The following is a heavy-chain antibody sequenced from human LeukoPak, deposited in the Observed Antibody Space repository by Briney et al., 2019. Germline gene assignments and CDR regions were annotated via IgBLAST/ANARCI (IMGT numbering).Heavy chain of an antibody. V-gene: IGHV1-2*02. CDR1: GYGLSDVY. Sequence: ASVKVSCKGSGYGLSDVYFNGAGQAPRQGVEWMDWINPHSGATNFAQRFQGRVRMDASFDTAYIELRRRTSDDTAVHYFSTSSSATHTRDPWGQGTLVTVSS. J-gene: IGHJ5*02. CDR2: INPHSGAT. CDR3: STSSSATHTRDP.